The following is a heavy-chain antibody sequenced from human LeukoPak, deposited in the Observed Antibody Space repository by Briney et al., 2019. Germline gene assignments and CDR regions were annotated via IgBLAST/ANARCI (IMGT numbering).Heavy chain of an antibody. CDR2: ISAYNGNT. CDR1: GYTFTSYG. D-gene: IGHD3-16*02. CDR3: AREGDYVWGSYRLPAGY. V-gene: IGHV1-18*01. Sequence: ASVKVSCKASGYTFTSYGISWVRQAPGQGLEWMGWISAYNGNTNYAQKLQGRVTMTTDTSTSTAYMELRSLRSDDTAVYYCAREGDYVWGSYRLPAGYWGQGTLVTVSS. J-gene: IGHJ4*02.